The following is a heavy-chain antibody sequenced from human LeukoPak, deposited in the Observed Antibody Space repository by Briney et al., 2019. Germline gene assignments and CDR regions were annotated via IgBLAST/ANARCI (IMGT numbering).Heavy chain of an antibody. V-gene: IGHV4-59*08. J-gene: IGHJ4*02. CDR2: IYYSGST. CDR1: GGSISSYY. Sequence: SETLSLTCTVSGGSISSYYWSWIRQPPGKGLEWIGYIYYSGSTNYNPSLKSRVTMSVDASKNQFSLKLSSVTAADTAVYYCARHEYGDSNYFDHWGQGTLVTVSS. D-gene: IGHD2-21*02. CDR3: ARHEYGDSNYFDH.